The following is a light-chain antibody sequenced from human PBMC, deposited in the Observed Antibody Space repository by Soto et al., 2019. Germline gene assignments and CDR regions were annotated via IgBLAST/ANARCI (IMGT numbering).Light chain of an antibody. CDR3: SLYTSENTYV. Sequence: QSALTQPPSVSGSPGQSVTISCTGTGTDFVSYNRVSWYQQPPGTAPKLIIYEASNRPSGVPDRFSGSKSGNTASLTISGLKAADEADYYCSLYTSENTYVFGTGTKV. CDR2: EAS. V-gene: IGLV2-18*01. CDR1: GTDFVSYNR. J-gene: IGLJ1*01.